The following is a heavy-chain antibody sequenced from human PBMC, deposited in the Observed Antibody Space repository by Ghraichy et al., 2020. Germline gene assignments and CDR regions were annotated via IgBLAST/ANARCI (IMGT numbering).Heavy chain of an antibody. CDR2: IKEDGSEQ. D-gene: IGHD3-3*01. CDR3: ARGKPFYDFWSGSHTPSFDH. CDR1: DFTFSKYW. Sequence: GGSLRLSCVGSDFTFSKYWLSWVRQAPGKGPEWVANIKEDGSEQYYLGSVQGRFIISRDNSKNSLYLQMNSLRVEDSATYYCARGKPFYDFWSGSHTPSFDHWGQGTPVSVSS. J-gene: IGHJ4*02. V-gene: IGHV3-7*01.